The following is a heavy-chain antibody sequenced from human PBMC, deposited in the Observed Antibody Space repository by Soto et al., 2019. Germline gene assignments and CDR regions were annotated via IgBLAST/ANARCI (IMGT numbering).Heavy chain of an antibody. CDR3: ARLEKNYDFWSGTLLDYYYYGMDV. V-gene: IGHV3-21*01. J-gene: IGHJ6*02. Sequence: GESLKISCAASGFTFSSYSMNWVRQAPGKGLEWVSSISSSSSYIYYADSVKGRFTISRDNAKNSLYLQMNSLRAEDTAVYYCARLEKNYDFWSGTLLDYYYYGMDVWGQGTTVTVSS. CDR2: ISSSSSYI. D-gene: IGHD3-3*01. CDR1: GFTFSSYS.